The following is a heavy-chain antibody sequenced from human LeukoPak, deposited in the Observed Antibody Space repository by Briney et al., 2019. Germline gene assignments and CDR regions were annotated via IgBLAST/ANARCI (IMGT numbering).Heavy chain of an antibody. D-gene: IGHD3-3*01. J-gene: IGHJ5*02. CDR1: GFTFSSYA. Sequence: PGGSLRLSCAASGFTFSSYAMSWVRQAPGKGLEWVSAISGSGGSTYYADSVKGRFTISRDNSKNTLYLQMNSLRAEDTAVYYCAKDPITIFGVANNWFDPWGQGTLVTASS. V-gene: IGHV3-23*01. CDR3: AKDPITIFGVANNWFDP. CDR2: ISGSGGST.